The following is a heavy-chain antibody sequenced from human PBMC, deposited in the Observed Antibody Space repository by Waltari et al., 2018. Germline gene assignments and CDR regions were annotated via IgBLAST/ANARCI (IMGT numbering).Heavy chain of an antibody. Sequence: QVQLQESGPGLVKPSQTLSLTCTVSGGSISSGDYYWSWIRQPPGKGLEGIGYINYRGSPYYNPSPKSRVTISVDTSKNQFSLKRSSVTAADPAVYYCARDGGGGGYDLVDYWGQGTLVTVSS. CDR1: GGSISSGDYY. V-gene: IGHV4-30-4*08. J-gene: IGHJ4*02. CDR3: ARDGGGGGYDLVDY. D-gene: IGHD5-12*01. CDR2: INYRGSP.